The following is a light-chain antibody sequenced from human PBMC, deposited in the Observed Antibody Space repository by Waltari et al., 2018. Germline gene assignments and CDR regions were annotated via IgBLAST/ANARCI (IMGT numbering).Light chain of an antibody. CDR1: SRDVGGSCS. CDR2: HVS. Sequence: QSALLQPPSVSGSLRESITTSSTGSSRDVGGSCSLTCYHQHPSQATPPLTHHVSHRPSGHYRFSASKSGNTASLTISRLQAEDEAIYYCSSYSSSSSDLFGTGTQVTVL. V-gene: IGLV2-14*01. J-gene: IGLJ1*01. CDR3: SSYSSSSSDL.